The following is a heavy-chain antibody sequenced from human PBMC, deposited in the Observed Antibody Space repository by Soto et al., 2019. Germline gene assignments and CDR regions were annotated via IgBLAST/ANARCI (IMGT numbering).Heavy chain of an antibody. Sequence: QITLKESGPTLVKPTQTLTLTCTFYGFSLSTTGMGVGWIRQPPGKALEWLALTYWNNDNRYSPSLKSRLSITRDTSKNQVVLTMTNMSPVDTATYFCVHRRKIYDSVCGDYRYDCFDYWGQGSLVTVSS. CDR1: GFSLSTTGMG. CDR2: TYWNNDN. J-gene: IGHJ4*02. V-gene: IGHV2-5*01. D-gene: IGHD3-16*02. CDR3: VHRRKIYDSVCGDYRYDCFDY.